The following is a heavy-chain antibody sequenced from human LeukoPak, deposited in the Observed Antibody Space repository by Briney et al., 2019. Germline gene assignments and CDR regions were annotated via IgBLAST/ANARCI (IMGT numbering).Heavy chain of an antibody. D-gene: IGHD3-22*01. CDR2: ISGDGSRT. J-gene: IGHJ4*02. CDR1: GFSSDDYA. CDR3: AKDNLPFDSSGYQLAY. Sequence: GGSLRLSCAASGFSSDDYAMHWVRQAPGKGLEWVSLISGDGSRTYYADSVKGRFTVSRDNSKNSLHLQMNSLRSEDTALYYCAKDNLPFDSSGYQLAYWGQGTLVTVSS. V-gene: IGHV3-43*02.